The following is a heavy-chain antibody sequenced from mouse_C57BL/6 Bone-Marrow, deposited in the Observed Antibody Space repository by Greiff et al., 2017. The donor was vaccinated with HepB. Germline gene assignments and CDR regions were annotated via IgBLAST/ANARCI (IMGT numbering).Heavy chain of an antibody. CDR3: AREDGSSYAYAMDY. D-gene: IGHD1-1*01. J-gene: IGHJ4*01. CDR1: GYTFTSYW. CDR2: INPSSGYT. V-gene: IGHV1-7*01. Sequence: QVQLQQSGAELAKPGASVKLSCKASGYTFTSYWMHWVKQRPGQGLEWIGYINPSSGYTKYNQKFKDKATLTAEKSSSTAYMQLSSLTYEDSAVYYCAREDGSSYAYAMDYWGQGTSVTVSS.